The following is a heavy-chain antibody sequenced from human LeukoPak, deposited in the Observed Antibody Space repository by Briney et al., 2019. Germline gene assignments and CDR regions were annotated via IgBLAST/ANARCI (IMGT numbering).Heavy chain of an antibody. Sequence: TGGSLRLSCETAGFTFSSYVTHWVRRTPGKGLVWVSRISHDGFISYADSVKGRFTISRDNAKNTLILQMNSLRAEDTAVYYCARGWVYKIDYWGRGTLVTVSS. J-gene: IGHJ4*02. CDR2: ISHDGFI. D-gene: IGHD5-24*01. CDR1: GFTFSSYV. V-gene: IGHV3-74*01. CDR3: ARGWVYKIDY.